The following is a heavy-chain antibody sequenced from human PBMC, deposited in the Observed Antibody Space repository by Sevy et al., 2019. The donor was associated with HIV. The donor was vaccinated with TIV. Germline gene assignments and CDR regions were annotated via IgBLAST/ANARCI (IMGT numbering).Heavy chain of an antibody. J-gene: IGHJ5*02. CDR3: ARDWSRDRDYA. Sequence: GGSLRLSCAASGFTFSSYTMNWVRQAPGKGLEWVSSISSSSSYKYYADSVKGRFTISRDNAKNSLYLQMNSLSAEDTAVYFCARDWSRDRDYAWGQGTLVTVSS. CDR2: ISSSSSYK. V-gene: IGHV3-21*01. D-gene: IGHD4-17*01. CDR1: GFTFSSYT.